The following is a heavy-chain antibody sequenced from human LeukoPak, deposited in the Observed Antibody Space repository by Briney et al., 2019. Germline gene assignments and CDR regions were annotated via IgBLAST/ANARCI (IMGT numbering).Heavy chain of an antibody. J-gene: IGHJ3*02. CDR1: GGTFSSYA. Sequence: SVKVSCKASGGTFSSYAISWVRQAPGQGLEWMGGIIPIFGTANYAQKFQGRVTITADKSTSTAYMELSSLRSEDTAVYYCARDRSGVPLGYSGHDFLRHDAFDIWGQGTMVTVSS. CDR2: IIPIFGTA. D-gene: IGHD5-12*01. CDR3: ARDRSGVPLGYSGHDFLRHDAFDI. V-gene: IGHV1-69*06.